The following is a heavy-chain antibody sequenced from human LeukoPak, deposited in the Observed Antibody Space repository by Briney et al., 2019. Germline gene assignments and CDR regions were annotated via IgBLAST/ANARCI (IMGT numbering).Heavy chain of an antibody. V-gene: IGHV1-69*13. CDR1: GGTFSSYA. Sequence: ASVKVSCKASGGTFSSYAISWVRQAPGQGLEWMGGIIPIFGTANYAQKFQGRVTITADESTSTAYMELSSLRTEDTAVYYCARFPVTIFGVVTTNWFDPWGQGTLVTVSS. CDR3: ARFPVTIFGVVTTNWFDP. CDR2: IIPIFGTA. D-gene: IGHD3-3*01. J-gene: IGHJ5*02.